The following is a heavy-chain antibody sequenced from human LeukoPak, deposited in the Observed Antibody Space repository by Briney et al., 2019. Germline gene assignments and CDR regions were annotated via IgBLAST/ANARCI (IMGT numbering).Heavy chain of an antibody. CDR3: ARELNSSPDY. CDR2: ISSSGNTM. J-gene: IGHJ4*02. V-gene: IGHV3-11*01. D-gene: IGHD6-13*01. Sequence: PGGFLRLSCAASGLTVSNNYINWVRQAPGKGLEWVSYISSSGNTMYYADPVKGRFTISRDNAKNSLYLQMNSLRAEDTAVYYCARELNSSPDYWGQGTLVTVSS. CDR1: GLTVSNNY.